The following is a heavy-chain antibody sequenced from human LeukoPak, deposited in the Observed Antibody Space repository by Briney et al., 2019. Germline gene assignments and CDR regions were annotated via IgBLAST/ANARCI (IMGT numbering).Heavy chain of an antibody. CDR2: IWYDGSNK. V-gene: IGHV3-33*01. Sequence: PGRSLRLSCAASGFTFSSYGMHWVRQAPGKGLEWVAVIWYDGSNKYYADSVKGRFTISRDNSKNTLYLQMNSLRAEDTAVYYCARDRVGYCSSTSCYSLDYWGQGTLVTVSS. J-gene: IGHJ4*02. CDR1: GFTFSSYG. CDR3: ARDRVGYCSSTSCYSLDY. D-gene: IGHD2-2*01.